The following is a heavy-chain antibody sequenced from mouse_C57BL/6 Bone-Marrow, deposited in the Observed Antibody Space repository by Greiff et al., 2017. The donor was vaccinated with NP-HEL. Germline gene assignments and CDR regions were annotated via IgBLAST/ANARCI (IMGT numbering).Heavy chain of an antibody. CDR3: ARIPLYYYGSYWYFDV. V-gene: IGHV2-2*01. J-gene: IGHJ1*03. CDR1: GFSLTSYG. CDR2: IWSGGST. Sequence: QVQLKESGPGLVQPSQSLSITCTVSGFSLTSYGVHWVRQSPGKGLEWLGVIWSGGSTDYNAAFISRLSISKDNSKSQVFFKMNSLQADDTAIYYCARIPLYYYGSYWYFDVWGTGTTVTVSS. D-gene: IGHD1-1*01.